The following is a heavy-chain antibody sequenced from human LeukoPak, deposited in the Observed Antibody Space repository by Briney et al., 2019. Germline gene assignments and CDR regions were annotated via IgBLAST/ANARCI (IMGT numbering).Heavy chain of an antibody. CDR3: ARLTKTEVQLWTHFGY. Sequence: PSETLSLTCTVSGGSITSYFWSWIRQPPGKGLEWLGFIYSSGNTKYNPSLESRVSMSVDTSNNQFSLRLSSVTAADTAVYYCARLTKTEVQLWTHFGYWGQGTLVTVSS. CDR1: GGSITSYF. CDR2: IYSSGNT. J-gene: IGHJ4*02. D-gene: IGHD5-18*01. V-gene: IGHV4-59*08.